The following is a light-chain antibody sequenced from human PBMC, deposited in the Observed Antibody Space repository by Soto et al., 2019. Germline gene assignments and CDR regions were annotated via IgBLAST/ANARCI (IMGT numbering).Light chain of an antibody. CDR1: QSVSSY. J-gene: IGKJ5*01. Sequence: EIVLTQSPATLSLSPVERATLSCRASQSVSSYLAGYQQKPGQAPRLLIYGASSRATGIPDRFSGSGSGTDFTLTISRLEPEDFAVYYCQQYGSSPPTFGQGTRLE. V-gene: IGKV3-20*01. CDR2: GAS. CDR3: QQYGSSPPT.